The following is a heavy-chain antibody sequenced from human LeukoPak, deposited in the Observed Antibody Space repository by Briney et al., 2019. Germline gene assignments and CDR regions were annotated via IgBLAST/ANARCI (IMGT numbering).Heavy chain of an antibody. D-gene: IGHD2-2*01. CDR2: ISSSSSYI. J-gene: IGHJ4*02. Sequence: GGSLRLSCAASGFTFSSYSMNWVRQAPGKGLEWVSSISSSSSYIYYADSAKGRFTISRDNAKNSLYLQMNSLRAEDTAVYYCARRYCSSTSCYSFDYWGQGTLVTVSS. CDR1: GFTFSSYS. V-gene: IGHV3-21*01. CDR3: ARRYCSSTSCYSFDY.